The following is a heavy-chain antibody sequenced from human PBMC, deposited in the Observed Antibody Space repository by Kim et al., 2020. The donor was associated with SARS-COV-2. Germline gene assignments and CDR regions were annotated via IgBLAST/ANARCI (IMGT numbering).Heavy chain of an antibody. CDR2: ISGSGGST. J-gene: IGHJ3*02. D-gene: IGHD3-9*01. CDR1: GFTFSSYA. V-gene: IGHV3-23*01. Sequence: GGSLRLSCAASGFTFSSYAMSWVRQAPGKGLEWVSAISGSGGSTYYADSVKGRFTISRDNSKNTLYLQMNSLRAEDTAVYYCAKDARINYDIPMLAFDIWGQGTMVTVSS. CDR3: AKDARINYDIPMLAFDI.